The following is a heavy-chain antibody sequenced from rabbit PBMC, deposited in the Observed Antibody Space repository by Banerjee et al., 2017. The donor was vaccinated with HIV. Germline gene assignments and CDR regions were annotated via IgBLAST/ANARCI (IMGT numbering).Heavy chain of an antibody. D-gene: IGHD2-1*01. J-gene: IGHJ2*01. CDR3: GRSADDYGGAIDP. V-gene: IGHV1S47*01. CDR2: IYTGSGSA. Sequence: QEQLEESGGDLVKPEGSLTLTCTASGFSFSSNAMCWVRQAPGKGLEWSGTIYTGSGSASSASWAKGRFTISSNPNQNTVSLPMTSLTAADTATYFCGRSADDYGGAIDPRGQGTLVPVS. CDR1: GFSFSSNA.